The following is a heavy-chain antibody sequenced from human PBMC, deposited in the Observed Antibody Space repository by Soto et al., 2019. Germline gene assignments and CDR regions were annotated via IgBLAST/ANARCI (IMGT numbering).Heavy chain of an antibody. CDR3: ARGEQAAVAYYYCYCGMDC. J-gene: IGHJ6*02. CDR1: GGTFSSYT. D-gene: IGHD5-12*01. V-gene: IGHV1-69*02. Sequence: ASVKVSCKASGGTFSSYTISWVRQAPGQGLEWMGRIIPILGIANYAQKFQGRVTITADKSTSTAYMELSSLRSEDTAVYYCARGEQAAVAYYYCYCGMDCWGQGCTVTV. CDR2: IIPILGIA.